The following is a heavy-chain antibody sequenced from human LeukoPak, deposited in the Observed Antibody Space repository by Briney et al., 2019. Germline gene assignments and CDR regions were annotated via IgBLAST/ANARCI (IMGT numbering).Heavy chain of an antibody. V-gene: IGHV3-21*01. J-gene: IGHJ3*01. CDR1: GFTFSGYA. D-gene: IGHD3-22*01. Sequence: GGSLRLSCAASGFTFSGYAINWVRQAPGKGLEWVSSISSSSSHIYYADSVKGRFTISRDSAGNSLYLQMSSLRAEDTAVYYCARGARYYDTSGYSDAFDVWGQGTVVTVSS. CDR3: ARGARYYDTSGYSDAFDV. CDR2: ISSSSSHI.